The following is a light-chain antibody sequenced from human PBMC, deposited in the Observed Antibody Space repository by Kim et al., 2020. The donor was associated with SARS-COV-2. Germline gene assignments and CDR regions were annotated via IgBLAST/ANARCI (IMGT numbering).Light chain of an antibody. CDR1: NSNIGNDN. Sequence: QSVLSQPPSASGTPGQRVTISCSGSNSNIGNDNVYWYQQLPGAAPKLLISHDLRRPSGVPDRFSASKSGTSASLAISGLRSEDEADYYCAGWDSSLNSYLFGTGTKVTVL. J-gene: IGLJ1*01. V-gene: IGLV1-47*01. CDR2: HDL. CDR3: AGWDSSLNSYL.